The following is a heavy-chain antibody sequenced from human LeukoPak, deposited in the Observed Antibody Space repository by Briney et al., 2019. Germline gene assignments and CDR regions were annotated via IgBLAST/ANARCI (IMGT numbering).Heavy chain of an antibody. CDR2: INHSGST. D-gene: IGHD5-18*01. J-gene: IGHJ4*02. Sequence: SETLSLTCAVYGGSFSGYYWSWIRQPPGKGLEWIGEINHSGSTNYNPSLKSRVTISVDTSKNQFSLKLSSVTAADTAVYYCARDLRQLWFNYWGQGTLVTVSS. CDR3: ARDLRQLWFNY. V-gene: IGHV4-34*01. CDR1: GGSFSGYY.